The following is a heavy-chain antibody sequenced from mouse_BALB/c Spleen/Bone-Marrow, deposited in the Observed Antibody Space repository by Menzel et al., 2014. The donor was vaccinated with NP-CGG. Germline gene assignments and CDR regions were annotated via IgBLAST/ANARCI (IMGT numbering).Heavy chain of an antibody. CDR3: ARQGYGYVDFDV. V-gene: IGHV5-12-1*01. CDR1: GFAFSSYD. Sequence: EVNVVESGGGLVKPGGSLKLSCAASGFAFSSYDMSWVRQTPEKRLEWVAYISSGGGSTYYPDTVKGRFTISRDNAENTLYLQMSSLKSEDTAMYYCARQGYGYVDFDVWGAGTTVTVSS. J-gene: IGHJ1*01. D-gene: IGHD1-2*01. CDR2: ISSGGGST.